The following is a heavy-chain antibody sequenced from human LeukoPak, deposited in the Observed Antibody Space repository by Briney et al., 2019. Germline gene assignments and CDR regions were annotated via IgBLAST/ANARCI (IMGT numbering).Heavy chain of an antibody. J-gene: IGHJ4*02. CDR2: IYHSGST. Sequence: PSETLSLTCTVSGGSISSYYWSWIRQPPGKGLEWIGYIYHSGSTNYNPSLKSRVTISVDTSKNQFSLKLSSVTAADTAVYYCARTIVVVPAAMVRGAAFDYWGQGTLVTVSS. CDR1: GGSISSYY. D-gene: IGHD2-2*01. CDR3: ARTIVVVPAAMVRGAAFDY. V-gene: IGHV4-59*01.